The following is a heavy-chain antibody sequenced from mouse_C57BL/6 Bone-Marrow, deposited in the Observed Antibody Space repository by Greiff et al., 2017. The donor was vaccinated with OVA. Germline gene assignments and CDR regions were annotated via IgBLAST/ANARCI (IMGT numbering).Heavy chain of an antibody. CDR2: IHPNSGST. Sequence: VQLVESGAELVKPGASVKLSCKASGYTFTSYWMHWVKQRPGQGLEWIGMIHPNSGSTNYNEKFKSKATLTVDKSSSTAYMQLSSLTSEDSAVYYCARPPNWYFDVWGTGTTVTVSS. CDR1: GYTFTSYW. CDR3: ARPPNWYFDV. J-gene: IGHJ1*03. V-gene: IGHV1-64*01.